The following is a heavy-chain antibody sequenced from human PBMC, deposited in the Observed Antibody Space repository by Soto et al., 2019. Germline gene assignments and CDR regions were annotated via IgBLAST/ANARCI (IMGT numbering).Heavy chain of an antibody. V-gene: IGHV1-18*01. CDR1: GYTFTSYG. CDR2: ISAYNGNT. Sequence: QVQLVQSGAEVKKPGASVKVSCKASGYTFTSYGISWVRQAPGQGLEWMGWISAYNGNTNYAQKLQGRVTMTTDTSTSTAYMELRSRRSDDTAVYYCARDRPLGYCISTSCFLDPWGQGTLVTVSS. CDR3: ARDRPLGYCISTSCFLDP. D-gene: IGHD2-2*01. J-gene: IGHJ5*02.